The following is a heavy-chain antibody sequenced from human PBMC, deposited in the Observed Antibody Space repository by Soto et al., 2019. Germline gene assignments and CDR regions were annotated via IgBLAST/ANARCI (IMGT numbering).Heavy chain of an antibody. D-gene: IGHD4-17*01. CDR3: ASSNTVATPRFDY. CDR1: GGTFSSYA. J-gene: IGHJ4*02. Sequence: SVKVSCKASGGTFSSYAISWVRQAPGQGLEWMGGIIPIFGTANYAQKFQGRVTITADESTSTAYMELSSLRSEDTAVYYCASSNTVATPRFDYWGQGTLVTVSS. CDR2: IIPIFGTA. V-gene: IGHV1-69*13.